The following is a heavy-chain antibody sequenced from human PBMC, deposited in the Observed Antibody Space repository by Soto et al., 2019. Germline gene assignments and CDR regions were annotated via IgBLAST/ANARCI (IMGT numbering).Heavy chain of an antibody. V-gene: IGHV3-23*01. J-gene: IGHJ6*02. Sequence: EVQLLESGGGLVQPGGSLRLSCAASGSTFNNYAMNWVRQAPGKGLEWVSAISGSGGSTDYADSVKGRFTMSRDISKNTLYLQMNSLRAEDTAVYYCASDYYGMDVWCQGTTVTVSS. CDR3: ASDYYGMDV. CDR1: GSTFNNYA. CDR2: ISGSGGST.